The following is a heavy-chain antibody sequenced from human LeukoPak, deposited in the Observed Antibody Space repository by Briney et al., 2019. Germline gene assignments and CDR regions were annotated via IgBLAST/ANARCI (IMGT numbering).Heavy chain of an antibody. Sequence: SETLSLTCTVSGGSVSSSSYYWGWIRQPPGKGLEWIGSINYSGNTYYNPSLKSRVTISVDTSRNQFSLKLSSVTAADTALHYCARIDTVVLPSTMFDYWGQGTLVTVSS. J-gene: IGHJ4*02. CDR3: ARIDTVVLPSTMFDY. CDR1: GGSVSSSSYY. V-gene: IGHV4-39*01. D-gene: IGHD2-2*01. CDR2: INYSGNT.